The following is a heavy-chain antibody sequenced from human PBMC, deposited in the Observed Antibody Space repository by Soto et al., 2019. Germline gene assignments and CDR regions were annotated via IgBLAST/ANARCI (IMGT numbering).Heavy chain of an antibody. D-gene: IGHD1-26*01. CDR2: ISGSGGST. CDR3: AKRGVGFDFDY. CDR1: GFTFSSYA. V-gene: IGHV3-23*01. J-gene: IGHJ4*02. Sequence: EVQLLESGGGLVQPGGSLRLSCAASGFTFSSYAMSWVRQAPGKGLEWVSVISGSGGSTYYADSVKGRFTISRYNSKNTLYLPMNSLRAEDTAVYYCAKRGVGFDFDYRGQGTLVTVSS.